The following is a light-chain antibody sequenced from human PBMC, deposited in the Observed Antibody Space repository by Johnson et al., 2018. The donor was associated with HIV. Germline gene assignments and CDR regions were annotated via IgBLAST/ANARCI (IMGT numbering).Light chain of an antibody. CDR1: SSNIGNNY. V-gene: IGLV1-51*01. J-gene: IGLJ1*01. Sequence: QSALTQPPSVSAAPGQKVTISCSGSSSNIGNNYVSWYQQLPGTAPKLIIYDNNKRPSGIPDRFSGSKSGTSATLGIIELQTGDEADYYCGTWDSSLSAYVFGTGTKVTVL. CDR2: DNN. CDR3: GTWDSSLSAYV.